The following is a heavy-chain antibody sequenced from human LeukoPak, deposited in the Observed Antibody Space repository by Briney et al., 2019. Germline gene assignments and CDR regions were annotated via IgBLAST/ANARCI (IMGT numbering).Heavy chain of an antibody. CDR3: ARIVRPTGYYSNPKSGSFDF. CDR2: VYSSGTT. D-gene: IGHD3-9*01. Sequence: SETLSLTCAVSGASIRGSHHYWGWVRQPPGKGLEWIGSVYSSGTTYYSPSLRTRVTISVDTSKNQFSLKLSSVAAADTATYYCARIVRPTGYYSNPKSGSFDFWGQGIVVTVSS. V-gene: IGHV4-39*01. J-gene: IGHJ4*02. CDR1: GASIRGSHHY.